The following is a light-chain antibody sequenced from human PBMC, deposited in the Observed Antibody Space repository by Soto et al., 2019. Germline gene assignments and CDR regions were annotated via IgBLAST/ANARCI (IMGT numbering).Light chain of an antibody. V-gene: IGKV2-28*01. CDR1: QSLLHSNGHNY. J-gene: IGKJ4*01. CDR3: MQALQSPRLT. CDR2: SGS. Sequence: VMTQSPLSLPVTPGEPASISCRSSQSLLHSNGHNYLVWYLQKPGQSPQLLIYSGSHRASGVPDRLSGSGSGTDVTLKISRVEAEDVGVYYCMQALQSPRLTFGGGTKVEI.